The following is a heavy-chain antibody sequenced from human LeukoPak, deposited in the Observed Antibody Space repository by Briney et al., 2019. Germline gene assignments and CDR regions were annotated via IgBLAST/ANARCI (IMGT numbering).Heavy chain of an antibody. D-gene: IGHD2-2*01. CDR3: ARRLTQYDCFDP. CDR2: INSDGSST. CDR1: GFTFSSYW. J-gene: IGHJ5*02. V-gene: IGHV3-74*01. Sequence: RGSLRLSCAASGFTFSSYWMHWVRQAPGKGLVWVSRINSDGSSTSYADSVKGRFTISRDNAKNTLYLQMNSLRAEDTAVYYCARRLTQYDCFDPWGQGILVTVSS.